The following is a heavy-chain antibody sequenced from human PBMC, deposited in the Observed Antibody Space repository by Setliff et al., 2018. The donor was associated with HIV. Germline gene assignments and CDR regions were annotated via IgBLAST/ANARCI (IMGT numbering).Heavy chain of an antibody. D-gene: IGHD3-16*02. CDR1: GDSISSGSHY. CDR3: ARESLNLGELSSNPDASDI. Sequence: SETLSLTCTVSGDSISSGSHYWSWIRQPAGKGLEWIGHIYTGGNANYNPSLQSRVTISVDTSKNQFYLMLGSMTAADTAVYYCARESLNLGELSSNPDASDIWGQGTTVTVSS. V-gene: IGHV4-61*09. J-gene: IGHJ3*02. CDR2: IYTGGNA.